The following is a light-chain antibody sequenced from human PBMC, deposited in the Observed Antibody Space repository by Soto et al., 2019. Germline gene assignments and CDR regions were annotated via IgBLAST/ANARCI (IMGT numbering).Light chain of an antibody. CDR1: SSDVGGYGS. V-gene: IGLV2-14*01. J-gene: IGLJ1*01. CDR2: EVS. Sequence: ALTQPASVSGPPGQSITISCTGTSSDVGGYGSVSWYQQHPGKAPKLMIYEVSNRPSGVSNRFSGSKSGNTASLTISGLQAEDEADYYCSSYTSSGTYVFGTGTKVTVL. CDR3: SSYTSSGTYV.